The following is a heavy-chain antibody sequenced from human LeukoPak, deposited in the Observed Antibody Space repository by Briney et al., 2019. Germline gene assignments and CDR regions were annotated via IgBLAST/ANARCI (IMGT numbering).Heavy chain of an antibody. D-gene: IGHD2-15*01. Sequence: PSETLSLTCTVSGGSINSYYWSWIRQSPGKGLEWIGNIFYSGSTNYNPSLKSRVTISLDTSKDQFSLNLTSVTTADTAVYYCARGWGYCSGRSRYFTYFDYWGQGTLVTVSS. V-gene: IGHV4-59*01. CDR3: ARGWGYCSGRSRYFTYFDY. J-gene: IGHJ4*02. CDR2: IFYSGST. CDR1: GGSINSYY.